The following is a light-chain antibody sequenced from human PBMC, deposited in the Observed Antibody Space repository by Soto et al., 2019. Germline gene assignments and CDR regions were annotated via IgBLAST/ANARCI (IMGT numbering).Light chain of an antibody. CDR3: QQYNTWHPKMA. CDR2: GAS. V-gene: IGKV3-15*01. CDR1: QSVSRD. Sequence: VVTQSPATLSVFPGETATLSCRASQSVSRDLAWYQQRPGQAPRLLIYGASTRATGIPARFRGSGSGTEFRLTISSLQSEDFATYYCQQYNTWHPKMAFGRGTKVEI. J-gene: IGKJ1*01.